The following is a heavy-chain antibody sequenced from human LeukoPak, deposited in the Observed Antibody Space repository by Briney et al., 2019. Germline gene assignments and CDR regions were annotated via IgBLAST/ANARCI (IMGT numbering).Heavy chain of an antibody. CDR2: VNHSGST. D-gene: IGHD2-15*01. Sequence: SETLSLTCAVYGGSFSAYYWSWIRQPPGKGLEWIGEVNHSGSTNYNPSLKSRVTISVDTSKNQFSLRLSSVTAADTAVYYCARGDLGYCSGGSCYLYYFDYWGQGTLVTVSS. J-gene: IGHJ4*02. V-gene: IGHV4-34*01. CDR3: ARGDLGYCSGGSCYLYYFDY. CDR1: GGSFSAYY.